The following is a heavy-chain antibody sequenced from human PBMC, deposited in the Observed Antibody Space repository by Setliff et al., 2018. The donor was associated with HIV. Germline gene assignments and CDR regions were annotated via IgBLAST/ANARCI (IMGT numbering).Heavy chain of an antibody. V-gene: IGHV4-61*09. CDR3: ARGEYVNHFFDN. CDR1: GDSISSGRFY. CDR2: IHTSGST. J-gene: IGHJ4*02. Sequence: SETLSLTCAVSGDSISSGRFYWTWIRQPAGKGLEWIGHIHTSGSTDFNPSLKSRVTISADTSKNQFSLKLSSLTAADTAVYYCARGEYVNHFFDNWGRGTLGTVS. D-gene: IGHD3-16*01.